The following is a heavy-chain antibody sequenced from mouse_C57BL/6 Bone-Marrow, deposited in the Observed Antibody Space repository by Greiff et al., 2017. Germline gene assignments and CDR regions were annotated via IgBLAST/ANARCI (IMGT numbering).Heavy chain of an antibody. CDR1: GYTFTDYN. J-gene: IGHJ4*01. Sequence: EVQLQQSGPELVKPGASVKMSCKASGYTFTDYNMHWVKQSHGKSLEWIGYINPNNGGTSYNQKFKGKATLTVNKSSSTAYMELRSLTSEDSAVYYCARSYYSNYWAMDYWGQGTSVTVSS. D-gene: IGHD2-5*01. CDR3: ARSYYSNYWAMDY. CDR2: INPNNGGT. V-gene: IGHV1-22*01.